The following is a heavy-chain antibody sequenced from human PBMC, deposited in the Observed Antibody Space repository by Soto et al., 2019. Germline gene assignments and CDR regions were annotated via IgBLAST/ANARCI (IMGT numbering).Heavy chain of an antibody. J-gene: IGHJ4*02. Sequence: LRLSCTVSELTFSSSWMSWVRQAPGKGLEWVANINQDGSEKYYVDSVKGRFTISRDNSKNTLYLQMNSLRAEDTAVYYCAKEGVGYYDFWSGHRPEYYFDYWGQGTLVTVSS. V-gene: IGHV3-7*03. CDR3: AKEGVGYYDFWSGHRPEYYFDY. CDR1: ELTFSSSW. D-gene: IGHD3-3*01. CDR2: INQDGSEK.